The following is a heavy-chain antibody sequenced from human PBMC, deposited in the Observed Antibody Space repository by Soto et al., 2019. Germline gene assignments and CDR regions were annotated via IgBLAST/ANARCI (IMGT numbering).Heavy chain of an antibody. CDR3: ARVWGSFQLLHY. J-gene: IGHJ4*02. CDR2: INGANENT. Sequence: ASVKVSCKASGYTFRTYSMHWVRQAPGQRLEWMGWINGANENTKYSEKFQGRLTLTRDTAASTAYMELSSLRSEDTAVYYCARVWGSFQLLHYWGPGTLVTVSS. CDR1: GYTFRTYS. D-gene: IGHD3-16*01. V-gene: IGHV1-3*01.